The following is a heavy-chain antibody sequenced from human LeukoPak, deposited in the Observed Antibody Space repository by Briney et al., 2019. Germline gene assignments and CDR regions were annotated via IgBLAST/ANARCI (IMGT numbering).Heavy chain of an antibody. V-gene: IGHV1-69*05. CDR1: GGTFSSYA. CDR2: IIPIFGTA. D-gene: IGHD5-12*01. J-gene: IGHJ4*02. Sequence: GSSVKVSCKASGGTFSSYAISWVRQAPGQGLEWMGGIIPIFGTANYAQKFQGRVTITRNTSISTAYMELSGLRSEDTAVYYCARGRSTGYPYYFEYWGQGTLVTVSS. CDR3: ARGRSTGYPYYFEY.